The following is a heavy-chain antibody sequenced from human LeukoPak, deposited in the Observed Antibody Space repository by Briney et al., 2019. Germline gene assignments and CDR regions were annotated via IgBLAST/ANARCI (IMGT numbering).Heavy chain of an antibody. CDR1: GFTFSSYS. CDR3: AREFWGPIAVAGSRSAFDI. D-gene: IGHD6-19*01. J-gene: IGHJ3*02. V-gene: IGHV3-21*01. Sequence: GGSLSLSCAASGFTFSSYSMNWVRQAPGKGLEWVSSISSSSSYIYYADSVKGRFTISRDNAKNSLYLQMNSLRAEDTAVYYCAREFWGPIAVAGSRSAFDIWGQGTMVTVSS. CDR2: ISSSSSYI.